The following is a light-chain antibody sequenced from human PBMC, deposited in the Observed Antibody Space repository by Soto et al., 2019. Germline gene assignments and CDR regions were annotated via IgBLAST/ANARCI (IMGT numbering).Light chain of an antibody. CDR3: QQYGSSPYT. CDR2: GAS. V-gene: IGKV3-20*01. Sequence: EIVLTQSPGTLSWSPGGRSTLSCRASQRVSSRFLAWYQQKPGQAPRLLMYGASNRATGIPDRVSGTGSGKDFTLTISRLEPEDFAVYYCQQYGSSPYTFGLGTKVDIK. CDR1: QRVSSRF. J-gene: IGKJ2*01.